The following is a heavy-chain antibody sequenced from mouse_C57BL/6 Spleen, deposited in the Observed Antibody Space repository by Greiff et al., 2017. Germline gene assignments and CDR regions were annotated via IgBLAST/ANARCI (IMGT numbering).Heavy chain of an antibody. D-gene: IGHD1-1*01. Sequence: EVQLVQSEPGLVQPGSSMKLSCTASGFAFSDSYMAWVHQVPGKGLEWVANIYYDGSSTYYLGSLKSRFILSRDNARTILYLQMSSLKSEDTAKYCGARERRSRGYFDVWGTGTTVTVSS. CDR3: ARERRSRGYFDV. CDR2: IYYDGSST. J-gene: IGHJ1*03. V-gene: IGHV5-16*01. CDR1: GFAFSDSY.